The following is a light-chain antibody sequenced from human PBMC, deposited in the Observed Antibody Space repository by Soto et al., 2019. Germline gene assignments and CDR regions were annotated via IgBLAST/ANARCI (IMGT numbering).Light chain of an antibody. Sequence: EIVMTQSPATLSVSPGERATLSCRASQSVSSNLAWYQQKPGQAPRLLIYGASSRATGIPDRFSGSGSGTDFTLTISRLEPEDFAVYYCQQYGSSPPMYTFGQGTRLEIK. V-gene: IGKV3-20*01. J-gene: IGKJ5*01. CDR2: GAS. CDR1: QSVSSN. CDR3: QQYGSSPPMYT.